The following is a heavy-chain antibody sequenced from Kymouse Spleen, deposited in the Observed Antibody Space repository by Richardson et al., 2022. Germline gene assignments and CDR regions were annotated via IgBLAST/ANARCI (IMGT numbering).Heavy chain of an antibody. D-gene: IGHD6-13*01. CDR2: ISWNSGSI. V-gene: IGHV3-9*01. J-gene: IGHJ6*02. Sequence: EVQLVESGGGLVQPGRSLRLSCAASGFTFDDYAMHWVRQAPGKGLEWVSGISWNSGSIGYADSVKGRFTISRDNAKNSLYLQMNSLRAEDTALYYCAKDPIAAAGTDYYYGMDVWGQGTTVTVSS. CDR3: AKDPIAAAGTDYYYGMDV. CDR1: GFTFDDYA.